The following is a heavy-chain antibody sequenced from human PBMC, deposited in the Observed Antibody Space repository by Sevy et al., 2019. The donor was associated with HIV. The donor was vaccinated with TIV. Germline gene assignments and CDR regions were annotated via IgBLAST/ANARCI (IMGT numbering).Heavy chain of an antibody. D-gene: IGHD2-8*01. CDR3: SKGSGIKVFAASHNGHSDF. CDR2: IGGSGDVT. Sequence: GGSLRLSCVASGFIFSNYAMSWVRQAPGKGLEWVSSIGGSGDVTYYADSVKGRFTIARDNSKNTLFLQMNSLRVEETAVYYYSKGSGIKVFAASHNGHSDFWGQGTLVTVSS. CDR1: GFIFSNYA. J-gene: IGHJ4*02. V-gene: IGHV3-23*01.